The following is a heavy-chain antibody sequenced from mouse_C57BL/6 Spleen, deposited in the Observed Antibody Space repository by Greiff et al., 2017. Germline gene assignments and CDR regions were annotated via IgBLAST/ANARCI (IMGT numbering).Heavy chain of an antibody. CDR2: IYPGDGDT. V-gene: IGHV1-82*01. CDR3: ALLRYCDV. CDR1: GYAFSSSW. J-gene: IGHJ1*03. Sequence: VQLQQSGPELVKPGASVKISCKASGYAFSSSWMNWVKQRPGKGLEWIGRIYPGDGDTNYNGKFKGKATLTADKSSSRAYTQLSCLTSEDSAVYFCALLRYCDVWGTGTTVTVSS. D-gene: IGHD2-3*01.